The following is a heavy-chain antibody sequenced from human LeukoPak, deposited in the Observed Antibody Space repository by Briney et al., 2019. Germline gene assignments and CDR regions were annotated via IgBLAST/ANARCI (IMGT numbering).Heavy chain of an antibody. D-gene: IGHD3-10*01. V-gene: IGHV2-5*08. J-gene: IGHJ3*02. CDR1: GGSINSYYW. CDR2: IYWDDDK. Sequence: TLPLTCTVSGGSINSYYWSWIRQPPGKALEWLALIYWDDDKRYSPSLKSRLTITKDTSKNQVVLTMTNMDPVDTATYYCAHSPGDAFDIWGQGTMVTVSS. CDR3: AHSPGDAFDI.